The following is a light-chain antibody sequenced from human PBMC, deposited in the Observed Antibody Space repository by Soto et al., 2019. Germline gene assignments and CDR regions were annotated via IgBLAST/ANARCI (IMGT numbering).Light chain of an antibody. Sequence: QSALTQPASVSGSPGQSITISCIGTSSDIGPYNYVSWYQQHPDKAPKLILYEVTNRPSGVSNRFSGSKSGNTASLTISGLQAEDDADYYCSSFTSRFTFNYIFGTGTKVTVL. CDR1: SSDIGPYNY. CDR2: EVT. CDR3: SSFTSRFTFNYI. V-gene: IGLV2-14*01. J-gene: IGLJ1*01.